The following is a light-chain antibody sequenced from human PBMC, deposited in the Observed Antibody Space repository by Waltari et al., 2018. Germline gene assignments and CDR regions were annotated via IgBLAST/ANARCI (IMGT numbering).Light chain of an antibody. J-gene: IGLJ3*02. Sequence: QSVLTQPPSASGTPGQRVTISCSGGRSNIGNNYVFWYQQFPGTAPKLLIYSIYQRPSGVPDQVSVSKSGTSASVAISGLRCEDEADYYCAAWDDRLSVGVFGGGTKLTVL. CDR1: RSNIGNNY. V-gene: IGLV1-47*01. CDR3: AAWDDRLSVGV. CDR2: SIY.